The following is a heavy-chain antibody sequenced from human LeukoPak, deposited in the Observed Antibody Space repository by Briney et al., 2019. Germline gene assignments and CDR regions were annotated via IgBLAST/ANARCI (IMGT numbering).Heavy chain of an antibody. J-gene: IGHJ4*02. CDR1: GYTFTRHA. D-gene: IGHD6-19*01. V-gene: IGHV7-4-1*02. CDR3: ARGSDWYDY. Sequence: ASVKVSCKASGYTFTRHAMNWVRQAPGQGLEWMGWINTNTGNPTYAQDFTGRFVFSLDTSVSTAYLQISSLKAEDTAVYYCARGSDWYDYWGQGTLVTVSS. CDR2: INTNTGNP.